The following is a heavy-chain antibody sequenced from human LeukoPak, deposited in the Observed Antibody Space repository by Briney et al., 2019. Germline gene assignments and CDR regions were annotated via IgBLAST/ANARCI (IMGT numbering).Heavy chain of an antibody. CDR3: ASVSRGWCFDL. Sequence: SETLSLTCAVYGGSFSGYYWSWIRQPPGKGLEWIGYIYHSGSTYYNPSLKSRVTISVDRSKNQFSLKLSSVTAADTAVYYCASVSRGWCFDLWGRGTLVTVSS. CDR1: GGSFSGYY. J-gene: IGHJ2*01. V-gene: IGHV4-30-2*01. D-gene: IGHD3-10*01. CDR2: IYHSGST.